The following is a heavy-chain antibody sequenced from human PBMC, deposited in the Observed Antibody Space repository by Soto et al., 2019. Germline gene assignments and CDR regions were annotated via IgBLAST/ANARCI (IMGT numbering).Heavy chain of an antibody. J-gene: IGHJ4*02. CDR1: GGSISSYY. Sequence: SETLSLTCTVSGGSISSYYWSWIRQPPGKGLEWIGYIYYSGSTNYNPSLKSRVTISVDTSKNQSSLKLSSVTAADTAVYYCARGADFWSGYFDYWGQGTLVTVSS. D-gene: IGHD3-3*01. CDR3: ARGADFWSGYFDY. V-gene: IGHV4-59*01. CDR2: IYYSGST.